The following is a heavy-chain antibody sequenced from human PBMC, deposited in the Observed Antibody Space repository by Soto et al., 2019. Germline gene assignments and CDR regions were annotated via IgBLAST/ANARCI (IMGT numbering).Heavy chain of an antibody. V-gene: IGHV1-3*01. Sequence: ASVKVSCKASGYTFTSYAMHWVRQAAGQRLEWMGLINAGNGNTKYSQKFQGRLNITRDTPASTAYMELSSLRPEDTTVYYCARNEPRTDDIWTRYHAVNWFDPWGQGTLVTVSS. CDR3: ARNEPRTDDIWTRYHAVNWFDP. CDR2: INAGNGNT. CDR1: GYTFTSYA. J-gene: IGHJ5*02. D-gene: IGHD3-9*01.